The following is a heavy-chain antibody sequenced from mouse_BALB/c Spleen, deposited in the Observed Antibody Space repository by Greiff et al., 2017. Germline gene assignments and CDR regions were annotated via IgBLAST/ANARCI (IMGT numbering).Heavy chain of an antibody. D-gene: IGHD2-14*01. J-gene: IGHJ2*01. CDR2: IYPGDGDT. Sequence: QVQLQQSGAELARPGASVKLSCKASGYTFTSYWMQWVKQRPGQGLEWIGAIYPGDGDTRYTQKFKGKATLTADKSSSTAYMQLSSLASEDSAVYYCARRDRYDGYYFDYWGQGTTLTVSS. CDR1: GYTFTSYW. V-gene: IGHV1-87*01. CDR3: ARRDRYDGYYFDY.